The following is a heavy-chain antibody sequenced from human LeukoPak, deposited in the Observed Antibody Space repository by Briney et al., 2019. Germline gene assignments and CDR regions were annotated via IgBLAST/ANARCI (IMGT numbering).Heavy chain of an antibody. CDR2: IYPGDSDT. V-gene: IGHV5-51*01. CDR3: GRGAYSGYEFDC. D-gene: IGHD5-12*01. Sequence: GKSLKISCRASGYSFSTSWIGRVRQMPGKGLEWMGVIYPGDSDTRYSPSFQGQVTFSADKSISTAYLQWSSLEASDTAMYFCGRGAYSGYEFDCWGQGTLVTVSS. J-gene: IGHJ4*02. CDR1: GYSFSTSW.